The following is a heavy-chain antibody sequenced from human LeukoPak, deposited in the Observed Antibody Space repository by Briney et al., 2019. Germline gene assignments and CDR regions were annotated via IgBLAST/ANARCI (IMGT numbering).Heavy chain of an antibody. Sequence: AGGSLRLSCAASGFTFSSYAMSWVRQAPGKGLEWVSAISGSGGSTYYADSVKGRFATSRDNSKNTLYLQMNSLRAEDTAVYYCAKDSRKVLDYWGQGTLVTVSS. CDR2: ISGSGGST. V-gene: IGHV3-23*01. J-gene: IGHJ4*02. CDR1: GFTFSSYA. CDR3: AKDSRKVLDY.